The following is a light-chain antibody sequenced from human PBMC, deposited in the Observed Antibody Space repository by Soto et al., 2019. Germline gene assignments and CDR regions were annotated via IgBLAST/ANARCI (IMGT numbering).Light chain of an antibody. Sequence: DIQMTQSPSTLSASEGDRVTITCRASQSINNWLAWYQQIPGKAPKLLISKASNLKSGVPSRFSGTGSGTEFTLTISSLQPDDFASYYCQQYDSYPFTFGGGTKVEI. CDR3: QQYDSYPFT. J-gene: IGKJ4*01. CDR1: QSINNW. CDR2: KAS. V-gene: IGKV1-5*03.